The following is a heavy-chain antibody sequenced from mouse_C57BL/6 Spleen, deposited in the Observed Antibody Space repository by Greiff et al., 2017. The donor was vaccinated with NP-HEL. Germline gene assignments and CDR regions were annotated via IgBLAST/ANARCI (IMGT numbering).Heavy chain of an antibody. D-gene: IGHD2-1*01. V-gene: IGHV1-15*01. CDR1: GYTFTDYE. J-gene: IGHJ1*03. CDR2: IDPETGGT. CDR3: TRRGVTTSYWYFDV. Sequence: QVHVKQSGAELVRPGASVTLSCKASGYTFTDYEMHWVKQTPVHGLEWIGAIDPETGGTAYNQKFKGKAILTADKSSSTAYMELRSLTSEDSAVYYCTRRGVTTSYWYFDVWGTGTTVTVSS.